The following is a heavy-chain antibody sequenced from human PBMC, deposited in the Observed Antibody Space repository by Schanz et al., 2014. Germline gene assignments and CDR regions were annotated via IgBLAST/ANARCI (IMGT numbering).Heavy chain of an antibody. D-gene: IGHD2-21*01. CDR1: GGSMDTHY. Sequence: QVQLQESGPGLVKPSETLSLMCTVSGGSMDTHYWGWIRQPPGKGLEWIAFIYSSGIANYNPSLGGRVPIPVDTSKNQFPLRLPSVTAADTATYYCARRVVPATMGLYFDLWGQGTLVTVSS. CDR2: IYSSGIA. V-gene: IGHV4-59*08. J-gene: IGHJ4*02. CDR3: ARRVVPATMGLYFDL.